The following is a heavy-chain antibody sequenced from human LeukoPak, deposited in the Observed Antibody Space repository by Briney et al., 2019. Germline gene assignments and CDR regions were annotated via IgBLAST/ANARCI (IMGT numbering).Heavy chain of an antibody. V-gene: IGHV3-23*01. CDR3: ARDSAGNDY. D-gene: IGHD6-13*01. CDR1: GFRFSIYT. CDR2: IFGSGYNT. Sequence: GGSLRLSCAASGFRFSIYTMSWVRQAPGKGLEWVAGIFGSGYNTYYADSVKGRFTISRDNAKNSLYLQMNSLRAEDTAMYYCARDSAGNDYWGQGTLVTVSS. J-gene: IGHJ4*02.